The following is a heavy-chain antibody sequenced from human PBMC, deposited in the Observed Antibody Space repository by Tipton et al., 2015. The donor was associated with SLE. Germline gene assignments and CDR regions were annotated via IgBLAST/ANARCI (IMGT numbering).Heavy chain of an antibody. D-gene: IGHD5-24*01. CDR2: IYYSGST. Sequence: TLSLTCAVYGGSFSDYYWSWIRQPPGKGLEWIGYIYYSGSTYYNPSLKSRVTISVDTSKNQFSLKLSSVTAADTAVYYCARDPNLDAFDIWGQGTMVTVSS. CDR1: GGSFSDYY. V-gene: IGHV4-30-4*01. J-gene: IGHJ3*02. CDR3: ARDPNLDAFDI.